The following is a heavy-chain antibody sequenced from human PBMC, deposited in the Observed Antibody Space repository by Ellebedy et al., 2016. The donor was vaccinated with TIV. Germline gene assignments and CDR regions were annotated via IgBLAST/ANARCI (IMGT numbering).Heavy chain of an antibody. Sequence: SETLSLTXTVRGGSFSSYYWRWIRQPPGKGLEWIGEINHSGSTNYNPSLKSRVTISVDTSKNQFSLKLSSVTAADTAVYYCVRAPVVVAATYFDYWGQGTLVTVSS. CDR3: VRAPVVVAATYFDY. J-gene: IGHJ4*02. CDR2: INHSGST. D-gene: IGHD2-15*01. V-gene: IGHV4-34*01. CDR1: GGSFSSYY.